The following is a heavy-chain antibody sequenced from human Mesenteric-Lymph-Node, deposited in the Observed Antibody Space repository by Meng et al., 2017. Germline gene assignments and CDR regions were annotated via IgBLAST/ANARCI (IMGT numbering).Heavy chain of an antibody. V-gene: IGHV4-4*07. Sequence: GSLRLSCTVSGGSISSYYWSWIRQPAGKGLEWIGRIYTSGSTNYNPSLKSRVTMSVDTSKNQFSLKLSSVTAADTAVYYCARDLLGVIMVRGVIAKYYYGMDVWGQGTTVTVSS. J-gene: IGHJ6*02. CDR1: GGSISSYY. D-gene: IGHD3-10*01. CDR3: ARDLLGVIMVRGVIAKYYYGMDV. CDR2: IYTSGST.